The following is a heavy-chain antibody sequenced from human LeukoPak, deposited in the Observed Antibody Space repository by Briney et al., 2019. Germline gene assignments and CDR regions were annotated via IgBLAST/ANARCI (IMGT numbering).Heavy chain of an antibody. CDR3: AREDGDYGLDY. D-gene: IGHD4-17*01. Sequence: AGGSLRLSCAASGFTFSSYGMHWVRQAPGKGLEWVAFIRCDGSNKYYADSAKGRFTISRDNSKNTLYLQMNSLRAEDTAVYYCAREDGDYGLDYWGQGTLVTVSS. CDR1: GFTFSSYG. CDR2: IRCDGSNK. J-gene: IGHJ4*02. V-gene: IGHV3-30*02.